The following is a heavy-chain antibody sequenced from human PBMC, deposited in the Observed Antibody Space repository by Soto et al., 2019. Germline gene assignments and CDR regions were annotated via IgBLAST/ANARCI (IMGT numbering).Heavy chain of an antibody. D-gene: IGHD3-3*01. V-gene: IGHV3-49*03. CDR1: RFTFGDYA. Sequence: GGSLRLSCTASRFTFGDYAMSWFRQAPGKGLEWVGFIRSKAYGGTTEYAASVKGRFTISRDDSKSIAYLQMNSLKTEDTAVYYCTRGRYDFWSGYYVDYWGQGTLVTVSS. CDR2: IRSKAYGGTT. CDR3: TRGRYDFWSGYYVDY. J-gene: IGHJ4*02.